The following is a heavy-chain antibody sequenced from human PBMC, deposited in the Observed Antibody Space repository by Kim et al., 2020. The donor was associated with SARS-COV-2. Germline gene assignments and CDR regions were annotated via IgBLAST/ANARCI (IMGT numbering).Heavy chain of an antibody. CDR3: AKSYGEYYYYYGLDV. J-gene: IGHJ6*02. D-gene: IGHD5-18*01. Sequence: ADPVQGRLTMARDNSKNTLDLQMNSLRDEDTAVYYCAKSYGEYYYYYGLDVWGQGTTVSVSS. V-gene: IGHV3-23*01.